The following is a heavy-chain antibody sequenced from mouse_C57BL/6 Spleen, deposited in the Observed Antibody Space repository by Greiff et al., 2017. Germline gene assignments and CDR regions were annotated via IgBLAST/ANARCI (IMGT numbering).Heavy chain of an antibody. Sequence: QVQLQQSGPELVKPGASVKISCKASGYAFSSSWMNWVKQRPGQGLEWIGRIYPGDGGTNYNGKFKGKATLTADKSSSTAYMQLSSLTSEDSAVYGCARGSAMDDWGKGTSVTVAS. CDR2: IYPGDGGT. CDR3: ARGSAMDD. V-gene: IGHV1-82*01. J-gene: IGHJ4*01. CDR1: GYAFSSSW.